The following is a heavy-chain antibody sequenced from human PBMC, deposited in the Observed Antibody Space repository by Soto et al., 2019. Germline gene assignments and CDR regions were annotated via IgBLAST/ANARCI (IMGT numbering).Heavy chain of an antibody. CDR3: ARSRYYYDSSGYYGTYYYGMDV. D-gene: IGHD3-22*01. J-gene: IGHJ6*02. V-gene: IGHV4-34*01. CDR2: INHSGST. CDR1: GGSFSGYY. Sequence: SETLSLTCAVYGGSFSGYYWSWIRQPPGKGLEWIGEINHSGSTNYNPSLKSRVTISVDTSKNQLSLKLSSVTAADTAVYYCARSRYYYDSSGYYGTYYYGMDVWGQGTTVT.